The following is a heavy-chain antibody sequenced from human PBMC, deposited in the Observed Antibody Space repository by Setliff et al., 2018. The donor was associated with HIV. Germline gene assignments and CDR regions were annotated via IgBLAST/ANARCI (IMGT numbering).Heavy chain of an antibody. V-gene: IGHV3-73*01. D-gene: IGHD3-10*02. CDR1: GFTFSGSP. CDR3: VKGSRGTVVRGVILVGYVDY. J-gene: IGHJ4*02. CDR2: IKTEAEGYAT. Sequence: PGESLKISCGASGFTFSGSPMHWVRQASGKGLEWVGRIKTEAEGYATAYAASVKGRFTIPSDNSKNTRYLQMSSRRVEDTAVYYCVKGSRGTVVRGVILVGYVDYWGQGTLVTFSS.